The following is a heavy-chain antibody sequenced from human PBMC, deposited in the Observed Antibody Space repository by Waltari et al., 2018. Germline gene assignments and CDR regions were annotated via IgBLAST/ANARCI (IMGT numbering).Heavy chain of an antibody. D-gene: IGHD3-10*01. Sequence: NWVRQAPGKGLEWVSYISSSSSTIYYADSVKGRFTISRDNAKNSLYLQMNSLRAEDTAVYYCAREGRLWFGKQKPRNFDYWGQGTLVTVSS. CDR3: AREGRLWFGKQKPRNFDY. V-gene: IGHV3-48*04. J-gene: IGHJ4*02. CDR2: ISSSSSTI.